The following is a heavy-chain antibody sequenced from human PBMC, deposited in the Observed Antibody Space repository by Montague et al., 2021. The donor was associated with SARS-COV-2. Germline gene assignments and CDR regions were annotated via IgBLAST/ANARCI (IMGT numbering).Heavy chain of an antibody. D-gene: IGHD3-10*01. CDR3: AKGLSSGSYYSSYFDY. CDR2: ISGSGGSI. V-gene: IGHV3-23*01. Sequence: SLRLSCAVSGFTFSSYAMSWVRQAPGKGLEWVSVISGSGGSIYYADSVKGRFTISRDNSKNTLYLQMNSLRAEDTAVYYCAKGLSSGSYYSSYFDYWGQGTLVTVSS. CDR1: GFTFSSYA. J-gene: IGHJ4*02.